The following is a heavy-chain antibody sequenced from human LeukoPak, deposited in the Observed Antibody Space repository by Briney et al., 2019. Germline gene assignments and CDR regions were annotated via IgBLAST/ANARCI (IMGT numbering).Heavy chain of an antibody. Sequence: GGSLRLSCAASGFAFSNCAMGWVRQAPGKGLEWVSAISGSGGNTYYEDSVKGRFTISRDNSKGTLYLLMNSLRAEDTAVYYCARDAHITIFGVVITPHYYGMDVWGQGTTVTVSS. D-gene: IGHD3-3*01. CDR1: GFAFSNCA. CDR3: ARDAHITIFGVVITPHYYGMDV. CDR2: ISGSGGNT. V-gene: IGHV3-23*01. J-gene: IGHJ6*02.